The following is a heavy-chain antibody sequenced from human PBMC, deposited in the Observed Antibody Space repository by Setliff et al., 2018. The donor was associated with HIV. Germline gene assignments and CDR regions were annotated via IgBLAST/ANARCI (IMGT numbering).Heavy chain of an antibody. V-gene: IGHV1-69*13. Sequence: EASVKVSCKASGGTFSTSAISWMRQAPGQGLEWMGGIIPFFGSANYAQKFQGRLTITADASSSTAYVDLSSLTSEDTAVYYCARRHFYDSSGQVWAFDIWGQGTMVTVS. CDR2: IIPFFGSA. CDR1: GGTFSTSA. J-gene: IGHJ3*02. D-gene: IGHD3-22*01. CDR3: ARRHFYDSSGQVWAFDI.